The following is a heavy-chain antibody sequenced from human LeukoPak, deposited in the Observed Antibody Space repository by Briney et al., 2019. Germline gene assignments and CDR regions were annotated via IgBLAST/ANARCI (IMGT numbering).Heavy chain of an antibody. Sequence: GESLKISCKGSGYTFTSSWIGWVRQMPGKGLEWMGIIYPGDSDTIYSPSFQGQVTISADKSISTAYVQWSSLKASDTAMYYCARIVDSSGYSDFDYWGQGTLVTVSS. CDR1: GYTFTSSW. D-gene: IGHD3-22*01. CDR2: IYPGDSDT. V-gene: IGHV5-51*01. J-gene: IGHJ4*02. CDR3: ARIVDSSGYSDFDY.